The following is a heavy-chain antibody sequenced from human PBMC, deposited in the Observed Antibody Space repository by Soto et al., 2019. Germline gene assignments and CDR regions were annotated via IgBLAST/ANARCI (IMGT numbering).Heavy chain of an antibody. D-gene: IGHD3-3*01. CDR2: IIPIFGTA. CDR3: ARXWGGSGRPDYYYYGMDV. V-gene: IGHV1-69*13. J-gene: IGHJ6*02. Sequence: SVKVSCKASGGTFSSYAISWVRQAPGQGLEWMGGIIPIFGTANYAQKFQGRVTITADESTSTAYMELSSLRSEDTAVYYCARXWGGSGRPDYYYYGMDVWGQGTTVTVSS. CDR1: GGTFSSYA.